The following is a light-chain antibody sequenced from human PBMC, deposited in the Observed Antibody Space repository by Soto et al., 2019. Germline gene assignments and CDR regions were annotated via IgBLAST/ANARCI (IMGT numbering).Light chain of an antibody. CDR2: EVS. J-gene: IGLJ7*01. V-gene: IGLV2-23*02. CDR1: SSDVGSYKL. Sequence: QSVLTQPASVSGSPGQSITISSPGTSSDVGSYKLVSWYQQHPGKAPKLMISEVSKRPSGISDRFSGSKSGSTASLTISGLQAEDEADYYCCSYAGTSTHTVFGGGTQLTVL. CDR3: CSYAGTSTHTV.